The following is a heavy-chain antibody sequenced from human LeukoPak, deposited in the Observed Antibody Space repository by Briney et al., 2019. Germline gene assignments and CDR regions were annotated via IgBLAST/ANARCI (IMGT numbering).Heavy chain of an antibody. CDR2: IYSDGSST. D-gene: IGHD3-22*01. CDR3: ARDANTHYYDTSDYSPAYYFDY. CDR1: GFTFSRYW. Sequence: GGSLRLSGAASGFTFSRYWMHWVRQTPGKGRVWVSRIYSDGSSTNYADSGKGRFTISRDNAKNTVYLQMNSLRDEDTAVYFCARDANTHYYDTSDYSPAYYFDYWGQGTLVTVSS. J-gene: IGHJ4*02. V-gene: IGHV3-74*01.